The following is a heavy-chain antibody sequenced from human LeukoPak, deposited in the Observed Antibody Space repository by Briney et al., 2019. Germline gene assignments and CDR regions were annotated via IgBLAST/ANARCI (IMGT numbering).Heavy chain of an antibody. J-gene: IGHJ5*02. V-gene: IGHV3-23*01. D-gene: IGHD3-10*01. Sequence: GGSLRLSCAASGFTFSSYGMNWVRQAPGKGLEWVSFISGSGDSTYFADSVKGRFTISRDNSKNTLYLQMNSLRAEDTDVYYCAKDPWFGESWGQGTLVTVSS. CDR2: ISGSGDST. CDR1: GFTFSSYG. CDR3: AKDPWFGES.